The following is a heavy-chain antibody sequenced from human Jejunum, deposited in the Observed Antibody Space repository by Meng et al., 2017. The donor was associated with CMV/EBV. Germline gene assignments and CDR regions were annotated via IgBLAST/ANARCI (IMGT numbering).Heavy chain of an antibody. D-gene: IGHD6-19*01. CDR2: IRPKVDNYVT. CDR1: GFPFSNYG. CDR3: TRGGSGWYFDH. V-gene: IGHV3-73*01. Sequence: SGFPFSNYGMNWVRQASGKGLEWVGRIRPKVDNYVTGYGASVKGRFTISRDDSKNTAYLQLKSLKPEDTAVYYCTRGGSGWYFDHWGQGTLVTVSS. J-gene: IGHJ4*02.